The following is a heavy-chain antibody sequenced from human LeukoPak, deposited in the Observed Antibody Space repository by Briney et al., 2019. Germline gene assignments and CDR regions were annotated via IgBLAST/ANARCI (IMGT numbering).Heavy chain of an antibody. CDR1: GGSFSGYD. V-gene: IGHV4-34*01. Sequence: SETLSLTCAVYGGSFSGYDWSWIRQPPGKGLEWIGEINHSGSTNYNPSLKSRVTISVDTSKNQFSLKLSSVTAADTAVYYCARGGYCSGGSCYSPPGDYYYYGMDVWGQGTTVTVSS. D-gene: IGHD2-15*01. CDR2: INHSGST. J-gene: IGHJ6*02. CDR3: ARGGYCSGGSCYSPPGDYYYYGMDV.